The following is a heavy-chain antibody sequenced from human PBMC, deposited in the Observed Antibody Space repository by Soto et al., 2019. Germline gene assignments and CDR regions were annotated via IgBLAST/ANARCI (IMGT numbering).Heavy chain of an antibody. CDR2: STFSGST. J-gene: IGHJ6*03. CDR3: ARPPKQYTTSSTGVPSFYYSHMDV. CDR1: GGSIGNSY. Sequence: QGQLQDSGPGLVKPSESLSLACSVAGGSIGNSYWSWIRQSPGKGLEWIGHSTFSGSTNYNPSLKSRLPISLDPSKNQFSPHLTSVTAADTAVYFFARPPKQYTTSSTGVPSFYYSHMDVWGKGTTVTVSS. D-gene: IGHD6-6*01. V-gene: IGHV4-4*09.